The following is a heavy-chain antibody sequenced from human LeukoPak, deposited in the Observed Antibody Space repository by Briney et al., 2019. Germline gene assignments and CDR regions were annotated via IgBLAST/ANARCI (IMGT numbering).Heavy chain of an antibody. CDR1: GFTLSSFP. J-gene: IGHJ2*01. CDR3: ARSLIPGRWYFDL. D-gene: IGHD3-16*01. Sequence: PGGSLRLSCGVSGFTLSSFPFHWVRQARGKGLEWVAAISTDGSYRYHRASVKCRFTIYRDNPMKTLYLPVSGLSPGDTAVDYCARSLIPGRWYFDLWGRGTLVTVSS. CDR2: ISTDGSYR. V-gene: IGHV3-30*04.